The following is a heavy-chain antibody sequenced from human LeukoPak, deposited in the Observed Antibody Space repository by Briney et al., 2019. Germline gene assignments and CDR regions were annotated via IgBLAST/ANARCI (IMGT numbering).Heavy chain of an antibody. V-gene: IGHV1-69*13. J-gene: IGHJ5*02. CDR3: AREPYCSSTSCYPGRNWFDP. Sequence: ASVKVSCKASGYTFTSYAISWVRQAPGQGLEWMGGIIPIFGTANYAQKFQGRVTITADESTSTAYMELSSLRSEDTAVYYCAREPYCSSTSCYPGRNWFDPWGQGTLVTVSS. CDR1: GYTFTSYA. D-gene: IGHD2-2*01. CDR2: IIPIFGTA.